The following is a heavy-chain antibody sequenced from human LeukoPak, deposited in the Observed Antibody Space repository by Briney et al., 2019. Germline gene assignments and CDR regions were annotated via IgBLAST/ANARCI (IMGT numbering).Heavy chain of an antibody. D-gene: IGHD3-22*01. J-gene: IGHJ3*02. V-gene: IGHV4-34*01. CDR2: INHSGST. CDR3: ASSPPEDYDSSGYPSRSPHPGAFDI. CDR1: GGSFSGYY. Sequence: SETLSLTCAVYGGSFSGYYWSWIRQPPGKGLEWIGEINHSGSTNYNPSLKSRVTISVDTSKNQFSLKLSSVTAADTAVYYCASSPPEDYDSSGYPSRSPHPGAFDIWGQGTMVTVSS.